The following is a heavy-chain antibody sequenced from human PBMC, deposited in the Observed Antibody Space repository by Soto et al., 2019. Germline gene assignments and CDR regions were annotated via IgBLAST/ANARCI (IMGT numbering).Heavy chain of an antibody. V-gene: IGHV1-69*18. CDR3: ANSLLSGSFPYYFYYYGMDV. J-gene: IGHJ6*02. Sequence: QVQLVQSGAEVKKPGSSVMVSCKASGDTFTSYTFTWVRRAPGQGLEWMGKIVPMFGTTNYAQKFRGRFTITADESKGTAYMELSSLRSEDTAVYYCANSLLSGSFPYYFYYYGMDVLGQGTTVTVSS. CDR1: GDTFTSYT. CDR2: IVPMFGTT. D-gene: IGHD3-10*01.